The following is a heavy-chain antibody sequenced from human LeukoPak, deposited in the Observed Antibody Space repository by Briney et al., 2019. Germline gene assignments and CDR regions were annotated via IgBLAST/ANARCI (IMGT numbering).Heavy chain of an antibody. Sequence: PSETLSLTCTVSGGSISISSGGYYWSWIRQPPGKGLEWIGEINHSGSTNYNPSLKSRVTISVDTSKNQFSLKLSSVTAADTAVYYCARNRPYSYGYDYWGQGTLVTVSS. CDR2: INHSGST. CDR3: ARNRPYSYGYDY. J-gene: IGHJ4*02. CDR1: GGSISISSGGYY. D-gene: IGHD5-18*01. V-gene: IGHV4-34*01.